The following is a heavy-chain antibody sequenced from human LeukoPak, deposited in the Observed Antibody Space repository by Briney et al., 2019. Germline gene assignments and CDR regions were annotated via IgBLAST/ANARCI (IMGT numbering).Heavy chain of an antibody. CDR3: ARDVRHRYCSSSSCYWGWLDP. CDR1: GGTFSSYA. Sequence: SVKVSCKASGGTFSSYAISWVRQAPGQGLEWMGGIIPMFGTTNYAQKFQGRVTITADKSTSTAYMELSSLRSEDTAVYYCARDVRHRYCSSSSCYWGWLDPWGQGTLVTVSS. V-gene: IGHV1-69*06. CDR2: IIPMFGTT. D-gene: IGHD2-2*01. J-gene: IGHJ5*02.